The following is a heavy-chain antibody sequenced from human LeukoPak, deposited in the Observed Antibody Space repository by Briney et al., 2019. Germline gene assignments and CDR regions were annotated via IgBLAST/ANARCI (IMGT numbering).Heavy chain of an antibody. CDR3: AREEAAAGIYY. Sequence: GGSLRLSCVVSGFDFSYNWMTWVRQAPGKGLEWVSSISSSSSYIYYADSVKGRFTISRDNAKNSLYLQMNSLRAEDTAVYYCAREEAAAGIYYWGQGTLVTVSS. CDR1: GFDFSYNW. CDR2: ISSSSSYI. D-gene: IGHD6-13*01. J-gene: IGHJ4*02. V-gene: IGHV3-21*01.